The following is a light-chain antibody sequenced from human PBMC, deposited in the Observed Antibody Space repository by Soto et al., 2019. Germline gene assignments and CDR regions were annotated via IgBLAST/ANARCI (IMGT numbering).Light chain of an antibody. V-gene: IGKV4-1*01. CDR3: QQYYSPPLT. Sequence: DIVMTQAPDSLAVSLGERATINCKSSQSVLYSSNNKNYLAWYQQKPGQPPKLLIYWASTRESGVPDRFSGSGSGTEFTLTLSSLQAEDVAVYYCQQYYSPPLTFGQGTKVEIK. J-gene: IGKJ1*01. CDR1: QSVLYSSNNKNY. CDR2: WAS.